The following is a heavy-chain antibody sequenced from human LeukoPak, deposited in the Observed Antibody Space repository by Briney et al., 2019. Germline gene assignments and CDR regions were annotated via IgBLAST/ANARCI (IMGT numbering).Heavy chain of an antibody. D-gene: IGHD3-3*01. CDR2: IKEDGSEK. Sequence: GGSLRLSCAAAGFTFSSYWMTWVRQAPGRGLEWVANIKEDGSEKNYVDSVKGRFTISRDNAKNSMYLQMNSLRAEDTAVYYCARVPDFWSGSNYYMDVWGKGTTVTVSS. CDR3: ARVPDFWSGSNYYMDV. CDR1: GFTFSSYW. J-gene: IGHJ6*03. V-gene: IGHV3-7*01.